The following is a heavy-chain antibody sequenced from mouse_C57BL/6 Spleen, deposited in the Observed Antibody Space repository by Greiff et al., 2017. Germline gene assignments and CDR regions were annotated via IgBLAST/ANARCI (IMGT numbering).Heavy chain of an antibody. J-gene: IGHJ2*01. V-gene: IGHV14-4*01. CDR1: GFNIKDDY. D-gene: IGHD2-1*01. CDR3: TAWGNSHFDY. Sequence: VHVKQSGAELVRPGASVKLSCTASGFNIKDDYMHWVKQRPEQGLEWIGWIDPENGDTEYASKFQGTATITADTSSNTAYLQLSSLTSEDTAVYYCTAWGNSHFDYWGQGTTLTVSS. CDR2: IDPENGDT.